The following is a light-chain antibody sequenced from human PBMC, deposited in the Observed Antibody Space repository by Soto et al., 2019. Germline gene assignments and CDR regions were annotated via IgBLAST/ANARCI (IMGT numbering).Light chain of an antibody. CDR2: GAS. CDR1: QSVNNA. CDR3: EQYQQWPPT. V-gene: IGKV3-15*01. Sequence: EIVWTQCPGTLSLSPGERATLSCGASQSVNNALAWYQQKPGQIPRLLIYGASTRATGIPARFSGSGSGTEFTLPISSLQSEDFAVYFCEQYQQWPPTFGQGTKVDIK. J-gene: IGKJ1*01.